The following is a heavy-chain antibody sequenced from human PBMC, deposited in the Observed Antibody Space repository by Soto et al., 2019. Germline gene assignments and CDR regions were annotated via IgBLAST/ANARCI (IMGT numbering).Heavy chain of an antibody. Sequence: ASVKVSCKASGYTFTSYDINWVRQATGQGLEWMGWMNPNSGNTGYAQKFQGRVTMTRITSISTAYLELSSLRSEDTAVYYCARGRIAGFWSDPWGQGTLVTVSS. CDR2: MNPNSGNT. V-gene: IGHV1-8*01. CDR3: ARGRIAGFWSDP. D-gene: IGHD2-15*01. CDR1: GYTFTSYD. J-gene: IGHJ5*02.